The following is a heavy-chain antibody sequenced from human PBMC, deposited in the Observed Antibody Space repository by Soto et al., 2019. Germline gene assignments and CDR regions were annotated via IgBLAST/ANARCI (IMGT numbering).Heavy chain of an antibody. D-gene: IGHD1-20*01. J-gene: IGHJ6*02. CDR3: ARSIRGPRRFNGMDV. CDR1: GFSLTSPGMC. CDR2: IERDDDDK. V-gene: IGHV2-70*13. Sequence: SGPTLVNPTQTLTLTCTFSGFSLTSPGMCVSWIRQSPGKALEWLALIERDDDDKYYSTSLKTRLTISKDTRKNQVVLTMANMEPADTATYYCARSIRGPRRFNGMDVWGQGTTVTVSS.